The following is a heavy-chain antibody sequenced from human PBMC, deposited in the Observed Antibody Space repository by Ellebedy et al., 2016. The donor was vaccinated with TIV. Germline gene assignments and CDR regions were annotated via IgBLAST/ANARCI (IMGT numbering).Heavy chain of an antibody. V-gene: IGHV3-30-3*01. CDR3: ARDWGGGDSSGYPY. CDR1: GFTFSSYA. Sequence: GESLKISXAASGFTFSSYAMHWVRQAPGKGLEWVAVISYDGSNKYYADSVKGRFTISRDNSKNTLYLQMNSLRAEDTAVYYCARDWGGGDSSGYPYWGQGTLVTVSS. J-gene: IGHJ4*02. D-gene: IGHD3-22*01. CDR2: ISYDGSNK.